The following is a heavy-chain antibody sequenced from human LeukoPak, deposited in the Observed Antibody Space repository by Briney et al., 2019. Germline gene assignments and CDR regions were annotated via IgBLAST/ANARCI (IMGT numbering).Heavy chain of an antibody. J-gene: IGHJ4*02. CDR1: GGSISSSSYY. CDR2: IYYSGST. Sequence: SETLSLTCTVSGGSISSSSYYWGWIRQPPGKGLEWIGSIYYSGSTNYNPSLKSRVTISVDTSKNQFSLKLSSVTAADTAVYYCARDLGGAGSLNYFDFWGQGTLVTVSS. V-gene: IGHV4-39*07. D-gene: IGHD3-10*01. CDR3: ARDLGGAGSLNYFDF.